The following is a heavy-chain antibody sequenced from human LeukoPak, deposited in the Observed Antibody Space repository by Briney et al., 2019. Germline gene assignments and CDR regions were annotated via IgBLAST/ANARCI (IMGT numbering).Heavy chain of an antibody. CDR3: AGLAGGSKSPFYY. V-gene: IGHV5-51*01. D-gene: IGHD4-11*01. Sequence: GESLKIFCKASGYSFPSYWLGWVRQLPGKGLECLGIIYPGDSDTRYSPSFQGQVTISADKSITTAYLQWSSLKASDTAMYYCAGLAGGSKSPFYYGGQGTLVTVSS. CDR2: IYPGDSDT. J-gene: IGHJ4*02. CDR1: GYSFPSYW.